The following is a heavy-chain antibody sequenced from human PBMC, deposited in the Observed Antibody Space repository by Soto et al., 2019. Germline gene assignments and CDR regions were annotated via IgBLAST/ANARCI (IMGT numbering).Heavy chain of an antibody. CDR2: IIPLFGTP. Sequence: QVQLVQSGAEVKKPGSSVKVSCKASGGIFSTYAISWLRQAPGQGLEWMGGIIPLFGTPNYAQRFQGRVTITADEATSTAYMELSRLRAEDTAFYYCARDRDDYGSGNYYNRLDFWGQGTLVTVSS. D-gene: IGHD3-10*01. J-gene: IGHJ4*02. V-gene: IGHV1-69*01. CDR1: GGIFSTYA. CDR3: ARDRDDYGSGNYYNRLDF.